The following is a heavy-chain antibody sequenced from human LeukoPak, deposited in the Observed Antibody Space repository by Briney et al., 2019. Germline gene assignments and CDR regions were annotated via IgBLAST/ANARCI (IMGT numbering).Heavy chain of an antibody. V-gene: IGHV3-15*01. J-gene: IGHJ4*02. D-gene: IGHD6-19*01. Sequence: GGSLRLSCAASGFTFSNAWMSWVRQAPGKGLEWVGHIKSKTDGGTTDYAAPVKGRFTISRDDSKNTLYLQMNSLKTEDTAVYYCTTVAVAGYYWGQGTLVTVSS. CDR1: GFTFSNAW. CDR2: IKSKTDGGTT. CDR3: TTVAVAGYY.